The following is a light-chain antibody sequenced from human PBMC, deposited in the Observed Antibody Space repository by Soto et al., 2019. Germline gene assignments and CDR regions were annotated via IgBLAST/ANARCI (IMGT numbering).Light chain of an antibody. Sequence: NFMLTQPHSVSESPGKTVTISCTGSSGSIASNYVQWYQQRPGSAPTTVIYEDNQRPSGVPDRFSGSIDSSSNSASLTISGLKTEDEDDYYCQSYDSNLVVFGGGTKLTVL. V-gene: IGLV6-57*02. J-gene: IGLJ2*01. CDR3: QSYDSNLVV. CDR2: EDN. CDR1: SGSIASNY.